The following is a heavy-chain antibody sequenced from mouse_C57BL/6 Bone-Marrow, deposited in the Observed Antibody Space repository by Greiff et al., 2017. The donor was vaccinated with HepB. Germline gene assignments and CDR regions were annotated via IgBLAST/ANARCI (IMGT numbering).Heavy chain of an antibody. CDR1: GFSFNTYA. Sequence: EVMLVESGGGLVQPKGSLKLSCAASGFSFNTYAMNWVRQAPGKGLEWVARIRSKSNNYATYYADSVKDRFTISRDDSESMLYLQMNNLKTEDTAMYYCVRHDCYYYAMDYWGQGTSVTVSS. CDR3: VRHDCYYYAMDY. V-gene: IGHV10-1*01. D-gene: IGHD2-13*01. J-gene: IGHJ4*01. CDR2: IRSKSNNYAT.